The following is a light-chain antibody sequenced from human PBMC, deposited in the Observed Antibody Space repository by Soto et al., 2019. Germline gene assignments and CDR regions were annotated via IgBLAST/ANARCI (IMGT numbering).Light chain of an antibody. J-gene: IGLJ1*01. CDR3: QVWDNNSDHYV. CDR2: DDI. CDR1: NIGSKT. Sequence: SYELTQPPSVSVAPGQTARITCGGNNIGSKTVHWYQAKPGQAPVLVVYDDIDRPSGIPERFSGSNSGNTATLTISRVEAGDEADYYCQVWDNNSDHYVFGTGTKLTVL. V-gene: IGLV3-21*02.